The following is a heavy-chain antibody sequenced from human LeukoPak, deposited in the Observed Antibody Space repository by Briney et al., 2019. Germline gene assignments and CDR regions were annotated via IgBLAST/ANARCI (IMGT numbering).Heavy chain of an antibody. CDR3: ARGGAFGVDRNDY. Sequence: GGSLRLSCAASGFTFSSYSRTWVRQAPGKGLEGVSSIPSNSRSIYYADSVKGRFTISRDNAKNSLFLQMSSLTAEDTAVYYCARGGAFGVDRNDYWGQGTLVTVSS. D-gene: IGHD3-3*01. CDR2: IPSNSRSI. J-gene: IGHJ4*02. V-gene: IGHV3-21*06. CDR1: GFTFSSYS.